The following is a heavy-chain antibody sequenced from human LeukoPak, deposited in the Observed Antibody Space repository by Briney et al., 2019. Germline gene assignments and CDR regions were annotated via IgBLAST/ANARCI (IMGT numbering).Heavy chain of an antibody. Sequence: GGSLRLACAASGFTFSSYEMNWVRQAPGKGLEWVSYISSSGSTIYYADSVKGRFTISRDNAKNSLYLQMNSLRAEDTAVYYCARAMTTVTKAFDYWGQGTLVTVSS. J-gene: IGHJ4*02. V-gene: IGHV3-48*03. CDR2: ISSSGSTI. CDR1: GFTFSSYE. D-gene: IGHD4-17*01. CDR3: ARAMTTVTKAFDY.